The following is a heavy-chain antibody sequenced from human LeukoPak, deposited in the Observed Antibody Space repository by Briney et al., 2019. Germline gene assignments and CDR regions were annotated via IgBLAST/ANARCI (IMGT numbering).Heavy chain of an antibody. CDR1: GFTFSSYG. V-gene: IGHV3-30*03. Sequence: GRSLRLSCAASGFTFSSYGMHWVRQAPGKGLEWVAVISYDGSNKYYADSVKGRFTISRDNSKNTLYLQMNSLRAEDTAVYYCARPVNVEMATTEPYFDYWGQGTLVTVSS. D-gene: IGHD5-24*01. J-gene: IGHJ4*02. CDR2: ISYDGSNK. CDR3: ARPVNVEMATTEPYFDY.